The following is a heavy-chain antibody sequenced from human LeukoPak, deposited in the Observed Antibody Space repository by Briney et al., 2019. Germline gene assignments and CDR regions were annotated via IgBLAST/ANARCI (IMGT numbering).Heavy chain of an antibody. V-gene: IGHV1-69*13. CDR1: GGTFSSYA. D-gene: IGHD4-17*01. Sequence: SVKVSCKASGGTFSSYAISWVRQAPGQGLEWMGGIIPIFGTANYAQKFQGRVTITADESTSTAYMEPSSLRSEDTAVYYCARDPRAFRYDYGDYALWYYYGMDVWGQGTTVSVSS. CDR2: IIPIFGTA. CDR3: ARDPRAFRYDYGDYALWYYYGMDV. J-gene: IGHJ6*02.